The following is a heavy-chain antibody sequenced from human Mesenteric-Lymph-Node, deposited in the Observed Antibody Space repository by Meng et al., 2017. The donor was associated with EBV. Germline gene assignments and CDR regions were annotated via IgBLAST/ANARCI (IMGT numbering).Heavy chain of an antibody. J-gene: IGHJ4*02. Sequence: GQLHQWGAGLLEPSETLSLTCAASGGSFSGYHWSWIRQPPGKGLEYIGEISQSGDTNYNPSLKSRVTISVDTSRNQFSLKMRSVTAADTAVYYCARGTIFGIVVTYFDYWSQGNLVTVSS. CDR2: ISQSGDT. CDR1: GGSFSGYH. D-gene: IGHD3-3*01. V-gene: IGHV4-34*01. CDR3: ARGTIFGIVVTYFDY.